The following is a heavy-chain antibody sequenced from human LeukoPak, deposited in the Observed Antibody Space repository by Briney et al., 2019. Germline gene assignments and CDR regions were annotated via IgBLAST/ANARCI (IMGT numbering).Heavy chain of an antibody. J-gene: IGHJ6*02. Sequence: GGSLRLSCAASGFTFDDYAMHWVRQAPGKGLEWASLISGDGGSTYYADSVKGRFTISRDNSKNPLYLQMNSLRTEDTALYYCAKDMEVGLIAVAGPYYYYYGMDVWGQGTTVTVSS. CDR1: GFTFDDYA. V-gene: IGHV3-43*02. CDR3: AKDMEVGLIAVAGPYYYYYGMDV. CDR2: ISGDGGST. D-gene: IGHD6-19*01.